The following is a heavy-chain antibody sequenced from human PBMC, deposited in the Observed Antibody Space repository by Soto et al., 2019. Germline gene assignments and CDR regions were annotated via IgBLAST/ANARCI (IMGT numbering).Heavy chain of an antibody. CDR1: GFTFSSYS. V-gene: IGHV3-21*01. J-gene: IGHJ6*02. D-gene: IGHD3-3*01. Sequence: TGGSLRLSCAASGFTFSSYSMNWVRQAPGKGLEWVSSISSSSSYIYYADSVKGRFTISRDNAKNSLYLQMNSLRAEDTAVYYCARDRVVTSGMDVWGQGTTVTVSS. CDR2: ISSSSSYI. CDR3: ARDRVVTSGMDV.